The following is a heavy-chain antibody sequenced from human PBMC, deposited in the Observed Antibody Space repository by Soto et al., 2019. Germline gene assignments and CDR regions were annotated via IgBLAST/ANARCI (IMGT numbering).Heavy chain of an antibody. CDR3: AKGRDYGDKYRDY. V-gene: IGHV3-23*01. CDR2: ISGSGGTTYT. Sequence: GGSLRLSCAASGFTFSSYAMSWVRQAPGEGLEWVSAISGSGGTTYTYYADSVKGRFTISRDNSQNTLYLHMNSLRAENTAVYYCAKGRDYGDKYRDYWGQGTLVTVSS. D-gene: IGHD4-17*01. CDR1: GFTFSSYA. J-gene: IGHJ4*02.